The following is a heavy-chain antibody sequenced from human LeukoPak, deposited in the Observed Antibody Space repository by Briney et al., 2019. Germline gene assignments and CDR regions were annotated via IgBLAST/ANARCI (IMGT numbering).Heavy chain of an antibody. CDR1: GFTFSDSY. J-gene: IGHJ4*02. Sequence: GGSLRLSCAASGFTFSDSYMTWIRQAPGKGLEWVSYISNSGSTIYYADSVKGRFSISRDNAESSLYLQMNSLRVEDTAVYYCGRGHWGLDYWGQGTLVTVSS. CDR2: ISNSGSTI. D-gene: IGHD7-27*01. CDR3: GRGHWGLDY. V-gene: IGHV3-11*04.